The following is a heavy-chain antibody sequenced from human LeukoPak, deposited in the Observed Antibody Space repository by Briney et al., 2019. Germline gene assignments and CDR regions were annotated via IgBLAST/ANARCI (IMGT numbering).Heavy chain of an antibody. Sequence: GGSLRLSCAASGFTFDDYGMSWVRQAPGKGLEWVSGNNWNGGSTGYADSVKGRFTISRDNAKNSLYLQMNSLRAEDTALYHCARCIGTNCRPGGMDVWGQGTTVTVSS. CDR1: GFTFDDYG. CDR2: NNWNGGST. V-gene: IGHV3-20*01. CDR3: ARCIGTNCRPGGMDV. J-gene: IGHJ6*02. D-gene: IGHD2-2*01.